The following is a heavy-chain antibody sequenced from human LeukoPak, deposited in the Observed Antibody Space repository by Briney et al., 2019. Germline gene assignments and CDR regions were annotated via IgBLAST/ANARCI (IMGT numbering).Heavy chain of an antibody. D-gene: IGHD6-13*01. Sequence: PGGSLRLSCAASGFTFSNYWMTWVRQAPGKGLEWVANIKQDGSEKYYLDSVKGRFTISRDNAKSSLYLQMNSLRAEDTAVYYCASGSTTWYPESPFRYWGQGSLVTVSS. CDR2: IKQDGSEK. CDR3: ASGSTTWYPESPFRY. V-gene: IGHV3-7*02. J-gene: IGHJ4*02. CDR1: GFTFSNYW.